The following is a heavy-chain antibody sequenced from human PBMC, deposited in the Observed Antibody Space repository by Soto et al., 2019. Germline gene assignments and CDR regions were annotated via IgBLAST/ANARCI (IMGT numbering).Heavy chain of an antibody. D-gene: IGHD3-3*01. CDR3: ARDRITTRGDAFDL. J-gene: IGHJ3*01. CDR2: IIPIPDIT. V-gene: IGHV1-69*08. Sequence: QVQLVQSGAEVRQPGTSVKVSCKAPGGTFSTYIISWVRQAPGQGLEWMGRIIPIPDITNYAQKFQGRVTVTADRSTSTAYMELTSLKSEDRAVYYCARDRITTRGDAFDLWGQGTMVTVSS. CDR1: GGTFSTYI.